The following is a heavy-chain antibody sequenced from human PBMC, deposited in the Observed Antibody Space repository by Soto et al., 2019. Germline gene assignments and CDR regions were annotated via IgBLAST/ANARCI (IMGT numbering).Heavy chain of an antibody. CDR3: ARRERAAGTDWWFDP. J-gene: IGHJ5*01. Sequence: PSETLSLTCTVSGGSIIRSDFHLGLIRHPPGKGLEWVGSIYYSGSTYYSPSLKSRVTISVDTSKNQFSLKLSSVTAADTAVYYCARRERAAGTDWWFDPWGQGTLVTVSS. CDR2: IYYSGST. CDR1: GGSIIRSDFH. V-gene: IGHV4-39*01. D-gene: IGHD6-13*01.